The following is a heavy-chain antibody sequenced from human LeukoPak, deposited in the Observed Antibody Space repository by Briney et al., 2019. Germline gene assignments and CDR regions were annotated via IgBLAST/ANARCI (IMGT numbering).Heavy chain of an antibody. J-gene: IGHJ3*02. CDR3: LTIVETDLDAFDI. CDR1: GFTFSSYG. D-gene: IGHD1-1*01. CDR2: IRYDGSNK. V-gene: IGHV3-30*02. Sequence: GGSLRLSCAASGFTFSSYGMHWVRQAPGKGLEWVAFIRYDGSNKYYAGSVKGRFTISRDNAKSTLYLQMNSLRAEDTAVYYCLTIVETDLDAFDIWGQGTKVTVSS.